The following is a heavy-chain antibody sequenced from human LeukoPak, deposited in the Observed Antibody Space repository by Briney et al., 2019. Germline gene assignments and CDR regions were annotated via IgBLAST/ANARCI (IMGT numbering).Heavy chain of an antibody. CDR3: ARGGSSIAAAGWY. CDR1: GFTFSSYA. D-gene: IGHD6-13*01. CDR2: ISYDGSNK. J-gene: IGHJ4*02. Sequence: PGRSLRLSCAASGFTFSSYAMHWVRQAPGKGLEWVAVISYDGSNKYYADSVKGRFTISRDNSKNTLYLQMNGLRAEDTAVYYCARGGSSIAAAGWYWGQGTLVAVSS. V-gene: IGHV3-30*04.